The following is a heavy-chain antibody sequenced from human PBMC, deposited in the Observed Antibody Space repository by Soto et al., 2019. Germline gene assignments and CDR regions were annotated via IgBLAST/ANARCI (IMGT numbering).Heavy chain of an antibody. J-gene: IGHJ4*02. CDR3: AKEGYYPSGKINLFDS. Sequence: AETLSLTCAVSGYSINSDDYWGWIRQPPGKGLEWIGSVDHSGRTYYSPSLRSRLTIFIDTSKNQFSLRLTSVTAADTAMYFCAKEGYYPSGKINLFDSWGPGTLVTVSS. CDR1: GYSINSDDY. CDR2: VDHSGRT. D-gene: IGHD3-10*01. V-gene: IGHV4-38-2*02.